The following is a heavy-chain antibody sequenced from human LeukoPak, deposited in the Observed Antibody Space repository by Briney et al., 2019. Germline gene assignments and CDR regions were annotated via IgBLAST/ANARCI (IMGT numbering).Heavy chain of an antibody. CDR1: GFNFSNYG. V-gene: IGHV3-33*06. J-gene: IGHJ6*03. CDR3: AKDKDYGYYMDV. Sequence: GGSLRLSCAASGFNFSNYGMQWVRQAPGKGLEWVAVIWYDGSDKYYADSVKGRFTISRDNSKNTLYLQMNSLRAEDTAVYYCAKDKDYGYYMDVWGKGTTVTVSS. CDR2: IWYDGSDK. D-gene: IGHD3-16*01.